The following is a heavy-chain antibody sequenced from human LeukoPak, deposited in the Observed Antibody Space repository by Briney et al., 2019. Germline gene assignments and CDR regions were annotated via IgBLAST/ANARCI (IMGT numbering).Heavy chain of an antibody. CDR3: ASVVRLGELFGGIDP. D-gene: IGHD3-10*01. V-gene: IGHV4-59*01. Sequence: SETLSLTCTVSGGSISSYYWSWIRQPPGKGLEWIGYIYYSGSTNYNPSLKSRVTISVDTSKNQFSLKLSSVTAADTAVYYCASVVRLGELFGGIDPWGQGTLVTVSS. CDR1: GGSISSYY. CDR2: IYYSGST. J-gene: IGHJ5*02.